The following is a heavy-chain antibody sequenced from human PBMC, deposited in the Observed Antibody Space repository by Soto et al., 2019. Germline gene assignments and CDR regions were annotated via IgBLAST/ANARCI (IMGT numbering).Heavy chain of an antibody. J-gene: IGHJ4*02. D-gene: IGHD3-16*02. V-gene: IGHV4-31*03. CDR1: GGSISSGGYY. CDR3: ARAKTGYDYIWGSYRLYYFDY. Sequence: SETLSLTCTVSGGSISSGGYYWSWIRQHPGKGLEWIGYIYYSGSTYYNPSLKSRVTISVDTSKNQFSLKLSSVTAADTAVYYCARAKTGYDYIWGSYRLYYFDYWGQGTLVNVSS. CDR2: IYYSGST.